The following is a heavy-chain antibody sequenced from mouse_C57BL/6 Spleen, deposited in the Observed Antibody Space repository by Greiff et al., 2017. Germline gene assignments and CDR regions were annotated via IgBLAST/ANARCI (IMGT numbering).Heavy chain of an antibody. CDR1: GYAFSSYW. CDR2: IYPGDGDT. D-gene: IGHD1-1*01. V-gene: IGHV1-80*01. Sequence: QVQLKQSGAELVKPGASVKISCKASGYAFSSYWMNWVKQRPGKGLEWIGQIYPGDGDTNYNGKFKGKATLTADKSSSTAYMQLSSLTSEDSAVYFCARKTTVVPYYFDYWGQGTTLTVSS. CDR3: ARKTTVVPYYFDY. J-gene: IGHJ2*01.